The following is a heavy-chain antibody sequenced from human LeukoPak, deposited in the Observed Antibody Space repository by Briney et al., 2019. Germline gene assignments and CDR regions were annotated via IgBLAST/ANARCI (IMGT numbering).Heavy chain of an antibody. CDR3: ARDPDSSGYYAYYFDH. D-gene: IGHD3-22*01. V-gene: IGHV3-30-3*01. CDR2: ISYDGSNK. CDR1: GFTFSSYA. Sequence: GRSLRLSCAASGFTFSSYAMHWVRQAPGKGLEWVAVISYDGSNKYYADSVKGRFTISRDNSKNTLYLQMNSLRAEDTAVYYCARDPDSSGYYAYYFDHWGQGTLVTVSS. J-gene: IGHJ4*02.